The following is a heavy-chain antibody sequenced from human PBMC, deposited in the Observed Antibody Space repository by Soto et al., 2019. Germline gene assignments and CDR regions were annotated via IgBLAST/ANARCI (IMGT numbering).Heavy chain of an antibody. CDR2: VYNSGST. Sequence: PSETLSLTYSVSGGSIRDNYWTWIRQPPGKGLEWIGYVYNSGSTNYNPSLKSRVTISEDTSKSQFSLKVNSMTAADTAVYYCARYRREAVAGYTLDNWGQGILVTV. V-gene: IGHV4-59*01. J-gene: IGHJ4*02. D-gene: IGHD6-13*01. CDR3: ARYRREAVAGYTLDN. CDR1: GGSIRDNY.